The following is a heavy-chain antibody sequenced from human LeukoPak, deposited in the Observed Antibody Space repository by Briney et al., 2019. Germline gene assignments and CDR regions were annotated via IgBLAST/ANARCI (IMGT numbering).Heavy chain of an antibody. J-gene: IGHJ4*02. Sequence: GGSLRLSCAASGFTFSSYGMHWVRQAPGKGLEWVAVISYDGSNKYYADSVKGRFTISRDNSKNTLYLQMNSLRAEDTAVYYCARDRPEGVGFDYWGQGTLVTVSS. CDR1: GFTFSSYG. V-gene: IGHV3-30*03. CDR2: ISYDGSNK. CDR3: ARDRPEGVGFDY.